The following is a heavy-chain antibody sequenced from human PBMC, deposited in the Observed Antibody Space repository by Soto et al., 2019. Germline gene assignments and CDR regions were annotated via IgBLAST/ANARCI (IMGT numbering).Heavy chain of an antibody. J-gene: IGHJ4*02. V-gene: IGHV1-69*02. Sequence: QVQLVQSGAEVKKPGSSVKVSCTASGGTFNFYSISWVRQAPGQGLEWVGRVIPMVGMSEYAQKFQGRITITADKSTSTAYMNLRSLRSEDTVVYYCATNYGSGSAHLDYWGQGTLVTVSS. CDR2: VIPMVGMS. D-gene: IGHD3-10*01. CDR1: GGTFNFYS. CDR3: ATNYGSGSAHLDY.